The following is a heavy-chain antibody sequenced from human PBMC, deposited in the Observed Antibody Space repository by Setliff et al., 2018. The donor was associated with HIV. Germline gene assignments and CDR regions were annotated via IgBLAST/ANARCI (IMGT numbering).Heavy chain of an antibody. D-gene: IGHD3-9*01. CDR1: GFSLSTSGMC. Sequence: GSGPTLVNPTQTLTLTCTFSGFSLSTSGMCVSWIRQPPGKALEWLARIDWDDDKYYSTSLKTRLTISRDNAKNSLYLQMNSLRAEDTAVYYCARERASYYDISFDYWGQGTLVTVSS. V-gene: IGHV2-70*02. CDR3: ARERASYYDISFDY. CDR2: IDWDDDK. J-gene: IGHJ4*02.